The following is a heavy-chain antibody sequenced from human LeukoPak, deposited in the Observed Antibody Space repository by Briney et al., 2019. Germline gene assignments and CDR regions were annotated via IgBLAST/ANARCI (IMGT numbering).Heavy chain of an antibody. CDR1: GFSFSSHW. V-gene: IGHV3-7*05. J-gene: IGHJ4*02. CDR2: INQDGSEK. Sequence: PGGSLILSCVASGFSFSSHWMSWVRQAPGKGLEWVANINQDGSEKYYVDSAKGRFTISRDNTKNSLYLQMNSLRAEDTAVYYCARDGVAPGIYFDYWGQGTLVTAS. CDR3: ARDGVAPGIYFDY. D-gene: IGHD3-3*01.